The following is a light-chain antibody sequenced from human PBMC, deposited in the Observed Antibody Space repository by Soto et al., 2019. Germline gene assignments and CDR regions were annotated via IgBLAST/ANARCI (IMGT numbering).Light chain of an antibody. V-gene: IGLV1-44*01. CDR2: SNN. Sequence: QAVVTQPPSASGTPGQSVTISCSGSSSNIGSNTVNWYQQLPGTAPKLLTYSNNQRPSGVPDRFSGSKSGTSASLAISGLQSEDEADYYCAAWDDSLTGAVFGGGTQLTVL. CDR1: SSNIGSNT. J-gene: IGLJ7*01. CDR3: AAWDDSLTGAV.